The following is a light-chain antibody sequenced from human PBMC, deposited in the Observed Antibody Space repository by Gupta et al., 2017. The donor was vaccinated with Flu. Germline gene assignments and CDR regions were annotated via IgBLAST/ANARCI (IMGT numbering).Light chain of an antibody. CDR3: SSHTTTTLWV. V-gene: IGLV2-14*01. J-gene: IGLJ3*02. CDR2: EVS. Sequence: SITISCTGTSSDVGRYNLVSWYQQHPDKAPKLMIYEVSNRPSGVADRFSGSKSDNTASLTISGLQAEDEADYYCSSHTTTTLWVFGGGTKLTVL. CDR1: SSDVGRYNL.